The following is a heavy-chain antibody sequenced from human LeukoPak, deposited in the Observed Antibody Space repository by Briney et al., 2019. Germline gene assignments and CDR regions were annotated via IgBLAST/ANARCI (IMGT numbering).Heavy chain of an antibody. V-gene: IGHV1-69*05. J-gene: IGHJ3*02. CDR2: IIPIFGTA. Sequence: SVKVSCKASGGTFSSYAISWVRQAPGQGLEWMGGIIPIFGTANYAQRFQDRVTITTDESTSTAYMELSSLRSEDTAVYYCARDTPYSGSYFLSAFDIWGQGTMVTVSS. CDR3: ARDTPYSGSYFLSAFDI. CDR1: GGTFSSYA. D-gene: IGHD1-26*01.